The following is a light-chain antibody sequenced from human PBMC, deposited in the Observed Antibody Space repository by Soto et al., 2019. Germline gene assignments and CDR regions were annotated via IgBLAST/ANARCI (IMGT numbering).Light chain of an antibody. Sequence: QAVVTQEPSLTVSPGGTVTLTCGSSDGPVTSNHYPYWYQQRPGQVPRTLIYDTTNRQSWAPARFSGSLVGVKAALTLSGVQPEDEADYYCLLAYRGGRVFGGGTKLTV. V-gene: IGLV7-46*01. CDR1: DGPVTSNHY. J-gene: IGLJ2*01. CDR3: LLAYRGGRV. CDR2: DTT.